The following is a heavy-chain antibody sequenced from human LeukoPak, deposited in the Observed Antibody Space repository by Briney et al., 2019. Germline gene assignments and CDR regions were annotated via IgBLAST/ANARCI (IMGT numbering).Heavy chain of an antibody. D-gene: IGHD4-17*01. V-gene: IGHV3-11*04. CDR2: ISSSSSTI. Sequence: GGSLRLSCAASGFTFSDSYMTWIRQAPGKGLEWVSYISSSSSTIYYADSVKGRFTISRDNAKNSLYLQMNSLRAEDTAVYYCARFYGDYPNYYYYMDVWGKGTTVTVSS. CDR3: ARFYGDYPNYYYYMDV. CDR1: GFTFSDSY. J-gene: IGHJ6*03.